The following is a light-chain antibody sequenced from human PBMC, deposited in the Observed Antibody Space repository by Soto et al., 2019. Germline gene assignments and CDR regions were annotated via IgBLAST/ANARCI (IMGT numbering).Light chain of an antibody. Sequence: TVLPQSTDTLSLSPGETATLSCRASQSVRIFLAWYQQKLGQTPRLLIYDASNRATGIPARFSGSGSGTDFTLTISSLEPEDFAVYYCQHRNNWHITFGQGTRLEI. CDR1: QSVRIF. J-gene: IGKJ5*01. CDR2: DAS. CDR3: QHRNNWHIT. V-gene: IGKV3-11*01.